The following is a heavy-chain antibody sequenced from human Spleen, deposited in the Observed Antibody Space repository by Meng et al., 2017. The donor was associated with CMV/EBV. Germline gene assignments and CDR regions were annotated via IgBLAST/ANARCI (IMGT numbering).Heavy chain of an antibody. Sequence: GESLKISCAASGFTFSDYYMSWIRQAPGKGLEWVADMSGDGREIYYVDSVKGRFTVSRDNAKNSLFLQMNSLRVEDTAVYYCAGLWIWGPGTLVTVSS. D-gene: IGHD1-1*01. J-gene: IGHJ4*02. V-gene: IGHV3-7*01. CDR1: GFTFSDYY. CDR3: AGLWI. CDR2: MSGDGREI.